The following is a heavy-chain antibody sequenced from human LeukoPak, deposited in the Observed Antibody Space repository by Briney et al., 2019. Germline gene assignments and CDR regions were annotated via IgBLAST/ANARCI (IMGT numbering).Heavy chain of an antibody. CDR3: ARDSTYYDILTGYPIKGSIDY. D-gene: IGHD3-9*01. J-gene: IGHJ4*02. V-gene: IGHV4-34*01. CDR2: INHSGST. Sequence: NPSETLSLTCAVYGGSFSGYYWSWIRQPPGKGLEWIGEINHSGSTNYNPSLKSRVTISVDTSKNQFSLKLSSVTAADTAVYYCARDSTYYDILTGYPIKGSIDYWGQGTLVTVSS. CDR1: GGSFSGYY.